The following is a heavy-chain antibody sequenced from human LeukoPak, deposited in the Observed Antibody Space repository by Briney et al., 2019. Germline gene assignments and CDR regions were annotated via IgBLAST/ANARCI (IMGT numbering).Heavy chain of an antibody. D-gene: IGHD3-3*01. Sequence: SVKVSCKASGGTFSSYAISWVRQAPGQGLEWMGRIIPILGIANYAQKFQGRVTITADKSTSTAYMELSRLRSDDTAVYYCASSQGVGVVIDDWYFDLWGRGTLVTVSS. CDR2: IIPILGIA. J-gene: IGHJ2*01. V-gene: IGHV1-69*04. CDR1: GGTFSSYA. CDR3: ASSQGVGVVIDDWYFDL.